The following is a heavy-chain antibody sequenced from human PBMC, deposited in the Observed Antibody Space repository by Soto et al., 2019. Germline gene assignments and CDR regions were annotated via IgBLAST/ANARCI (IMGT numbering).Heavy chain of an antibody. Sequence: GESLKISCKGSGYSFTSYWIGWVRQMPGKGLEWMGIIYPGDSDTRYSPSFQGQVTISADKSISTAYLQWSSLKASDTAMYYCARGYCSGGSCYSSVDPWGQGTLVTVSS. CDR1: GYSFTSYW. J-gene: IGHJ5*02. CDR2: IYPGDSDT. V-gene: IGHV5-51*01. CDR3: ARGYCSGGSCYSSVDP. D-gene: IGHD2-15*01.